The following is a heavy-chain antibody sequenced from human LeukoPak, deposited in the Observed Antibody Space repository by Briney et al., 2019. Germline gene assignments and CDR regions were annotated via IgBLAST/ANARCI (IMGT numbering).Heavy chain of an antibody. D-gene: IGHD4-17*01. J-gene: IGHJ4*02. CDR2: ISAYNSNT. CDR3: AREGIHYGVTVY. Sequence: ASVKVSCKASRYTFTSYGIRWVRQAPGQGLEWMGWISAYNSNTNYAQKLQGRVTMTTDTSTSTAYMELRSLRSDDTAVYYCAREGIHYGVTVYWGQGTLVTVSS. V-gene: IGHV1-18*01. CDR1: RYTFTSYG.